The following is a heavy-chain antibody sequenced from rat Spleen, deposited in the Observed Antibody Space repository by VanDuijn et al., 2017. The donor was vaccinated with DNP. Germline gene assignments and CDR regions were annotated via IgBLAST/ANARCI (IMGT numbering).Heavy chain of an antibody. V-gene: IGHV3-1*01. CDR3: ARWSRYFDY. CDR2: ISYGGST. Sequence: EVQLQESGPGLVRPSQSLSLTCSVSGHSITSNYWGWIRKFPGNKMEWMGFISYGGSTGHNPSLKSRFSITRDTSKNQFFLQLNSVTTEDTATYYCARWSRYFDYWGQGVMVTVSS. CDR1: GHSITSNY. J-gene: IGHJ2*01.